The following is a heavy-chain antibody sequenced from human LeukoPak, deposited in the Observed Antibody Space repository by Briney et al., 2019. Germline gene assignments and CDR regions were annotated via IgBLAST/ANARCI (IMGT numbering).Heavy chain of an antibody. CDR1: GGSISTYY. D-gene: IGHD5-12*01. J-gene: IGHJ4*02. CDR3: ARGGGYASPIGY. Sequence: SETLSLTCTLSGGSISTYYWSWIRQPPGKGLEWIGYIYHSGSTNYNPSLKSRVTISVDTSKNQFSLKLSFVTAADTAVYYCARGGGYASPIGYWGQGALVTVSS. V-gene: IGHV4-59*01. CDR2: IYHSGST.